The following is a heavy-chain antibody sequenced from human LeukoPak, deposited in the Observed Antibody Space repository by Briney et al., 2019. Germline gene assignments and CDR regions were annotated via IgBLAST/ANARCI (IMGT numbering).Heavy chain of an antibody. Sequence: ASVKVSCKASGYTFTSYGISWVRQAPGQGLEWMGWISAYNGNTNYAQKLQGRVTMTTDTSTSTAYMELRSLRSDDTAVYYCARDLHYDSSGYYVVRGAFDIWGQGTMVTVSS. CDR2: ISAYNGNT. CDR1: GYTFTSYG. D-gene: IGHD3-22*01. V-gene: IGHV1-18*01. J-gene: IGHJ3*02. CDR3: ARDLHYDSSGYYVVRGAFDI.